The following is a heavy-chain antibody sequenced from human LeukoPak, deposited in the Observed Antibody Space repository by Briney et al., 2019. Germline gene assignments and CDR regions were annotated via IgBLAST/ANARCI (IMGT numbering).Heavy chain of an antibody. Sequence: HPGRSLRLSCAASGFTFSSYGMHWVRQAPGKGLEWVAVIWYDGSNKYYADSVKGRFTISRDNSKNTLYLQMNSLRDEDTAVYYCARVWGIAAAWDVWGQGTTVTVSS. V-gene: IGHV3-33*01. CDR3: ARVWGIAAAWDV. J-gene: IGHJ6*02. D-gene: IGHD6-13*01. CDR1: GFTFSSYG. CDR2: IWYDGSNK.